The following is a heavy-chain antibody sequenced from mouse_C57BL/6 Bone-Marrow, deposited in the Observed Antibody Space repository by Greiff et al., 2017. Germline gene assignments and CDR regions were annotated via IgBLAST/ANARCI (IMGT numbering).Heavy chain of an antibody. CDR1: GYTFTDYY. J-gene: IGHJ3*01. D-gene: IGHD2-4*01. V-gene: IGHV1-26*01. CDR2: INPNNGGT. Sequence: EVQLQQSGPELVKPGASVKISCKASGYTFTDYYMNWVQQSHGKSLEWIGDINPNNGGTSYNQKFKGKATLTVDKSSSTAYMELRSLTSEDSAVYYCARVYYDYEAWFAYWGQGTLVTVSA. CDR3: ARVYYDYEAWFAY.